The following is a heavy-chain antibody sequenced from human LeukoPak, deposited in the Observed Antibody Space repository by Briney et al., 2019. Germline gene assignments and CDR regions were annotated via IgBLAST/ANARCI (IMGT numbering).Heavy chain of an antibody. CDR3: AKDGFSSSSTSPNWFDP. V-gene: IGHV3-23*01. Sequence: PGGSLRLSCAASGFNLQRYAMSWVRQAPGKGLEWVSGISGSGDRTHDADSVKGRFTVSRDNSKNTLYLQLNSLRGEDTAVYYCAKDGFSSSSTSPNWFDPWGQGTLVIVSS. CDR1: GFNLQRYA. D-gene: IGHD2-2*01. CDR2: ISGSGDRT. J-gene: IGHJ5*02.